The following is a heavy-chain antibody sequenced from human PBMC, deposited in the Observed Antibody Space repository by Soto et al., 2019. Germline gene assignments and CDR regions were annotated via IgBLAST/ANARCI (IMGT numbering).Heavy chain of an antibody. V-gene: IGHV5-51*01. Sequence: GESLKISCKGSGYSFTSYWIGWVRQMPGKGLEWMGVIYPGDSDTRYSPSFQGQVTISADKSISTAYLQWSSLKASDTAMYYCARLNNSICSGGSCYTGSFDYWGQGTLVTVSS. CDR1: GYSFTSYW. CDR3: ARLNNSICSGGSCYTGSFDY. J-gene: IGHJ4*02. D-gene: IGHD2-15*01. CDR2: IYPGDSDT.